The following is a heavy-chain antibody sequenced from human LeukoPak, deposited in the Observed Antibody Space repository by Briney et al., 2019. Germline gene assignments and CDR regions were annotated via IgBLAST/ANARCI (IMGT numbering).Heavy chain of an antibody. CDR2: MNPNSGGT. D-gene: IGHD3-16*01. J-gene: IGHJ4*02. CDR3: ARTREGVWGSYSP. V-gene: IGHV1-2*02. Sequence: ASVKVSCKASGCSFTDYYIQWVRLAPGQGLEWMAWMNPNSGGTHYAQKFQGRVSMTRDTSINTVHLELSTLKTNDTAVYYCARTREGVWGSYSPWGQGTLVTVSS. CDR1: GCSFTDYY.